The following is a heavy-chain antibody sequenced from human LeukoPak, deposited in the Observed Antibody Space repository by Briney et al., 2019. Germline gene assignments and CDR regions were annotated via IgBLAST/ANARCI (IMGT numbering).Heavy chain of an antibody. CDR1: GYSISSGYY. Sequence: SETLSLTCTVSGYSISSGYYWGWIRPPPGKGLEWIGSIYHSGSTYYNPSLKSRVTISVDTSKNQFSLKLSSVTAADTAVYYCARSGWGSFDYWGQGTLVTVSS. D-gene: IGHD2-21*01. CDR3: ARSGWGSFDY. J-gene: IGHJ4*02. CDR2: IYHSGST. V-gene: IGHV4-38-2*02.